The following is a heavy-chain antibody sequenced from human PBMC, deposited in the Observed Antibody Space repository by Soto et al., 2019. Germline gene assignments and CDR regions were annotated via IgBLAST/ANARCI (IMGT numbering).Heavy chain of an antibody. J-gene: IGHJ2*01. Sequence: QVQLQESGPGLVKPSETLSLTCTVSGGSVSSGSYYWSWIRQPPGKGLEWIGYIYYSGSTNYNPSLKSRVTISVDTSKTQFSLKLSSVTAADTAVYYCARATDYGDPSYWYFDLWGRGTLVTVSS. D-gene: IGHD4-17*01. V-gene: IGHV4-61*01. CDR3: ARATDYGDPSYWYFDL. CDR1: GGSVSSGSYY. CDR2: IYYSGST.